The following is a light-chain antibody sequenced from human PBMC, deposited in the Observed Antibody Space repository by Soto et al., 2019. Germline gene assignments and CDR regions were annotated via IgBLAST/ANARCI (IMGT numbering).Light chain of an antibody. J-gene: IGKJ4*01. CDR2: GAS. CDR1: QNINTY. Sequence: DIQLTQSPSSLSASVGDRVTITCRASQNINTYLNWYRQKPGQAPDLLIFGASSLHGGVPSRFSGSGSGTDFTLSISSLQPEDFVSSYCQQTYSSPLTFGGGTKVEI. CDR3: QQTYSSPLT. V-gene: IGKV1-39*01.